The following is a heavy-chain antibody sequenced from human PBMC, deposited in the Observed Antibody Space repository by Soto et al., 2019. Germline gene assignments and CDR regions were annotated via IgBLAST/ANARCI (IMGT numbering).Heavy chain of an antibody. V-gene: IGHV4-59*08. Sequence: SETLSLTCTVSGGSISSYYWSWIRQPPGKGLEWIGYIYYSGSTNYNPSLKSRVTISVDTSKNQFSLKLSSVTAADTAVYYCARQRYDFWSGYYFRSFAYWGQGTLVTVSS. CDR2: IYYSGST. CDR1: GGSISSYY. J-gene: IGHJ4*02. CDR3: ARQRYDFWSGYYFRSFAY. D-gene: IGHD3-3*01.